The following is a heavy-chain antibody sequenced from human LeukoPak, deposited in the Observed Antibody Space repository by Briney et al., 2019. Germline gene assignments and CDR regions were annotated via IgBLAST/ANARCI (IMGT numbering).Heavy chain of an antibody. CDR2: IKSKTDGGTT. D-gene: IGHD3-16*01. J-gene: IGHJ4*02. V-gene: IGHV3-15*01. CDR1: RLTFRNAW. Sequence: GGSLRLSCAASRLTFRNAWMSWVRQAPGKGLEWVGYIKSKTDGGTTDYAAPLKGRFTISRDDSKNTLYLVTNSLRTEDTAVYYCTSGLWGGFDFWGQGTLVTVSS. CDR3: TSGLWGGFDF.